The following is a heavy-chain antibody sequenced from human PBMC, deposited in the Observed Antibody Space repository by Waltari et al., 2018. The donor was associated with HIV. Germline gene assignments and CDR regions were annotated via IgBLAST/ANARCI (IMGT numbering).Heavy chain of an antibody. D-gene: IGHD2-21*02. CDR3: ATLGVVTAMPGDFDY. CDR2: IYWDDDK. J-gene: IGHJ4*02. CDR1: GFSLSTSGVG. V-gene: IGHV2-5*02. Sequence: PTQTLTLTCTFSGFSLSTSGVGVGWIRQPPGKALEWLALIYWDDDKRYSPSLKSRLTITKDTSKNQVVLTMTNMDPVDTATYYCATLGVVTAMPGDFDYWGQGTLVTVSS.